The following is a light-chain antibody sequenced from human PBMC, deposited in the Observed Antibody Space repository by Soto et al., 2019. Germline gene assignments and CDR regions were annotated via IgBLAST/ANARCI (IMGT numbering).Light chain of an antibody. V-gene: IGKV3-20*01. Sequence: EFVLTQSPGTLSLSPGERATLSCRASQTVRNNYLAWYQQKPGQAPRLLIYDASSRATGIPDRFSGGGSGTDFTLAISRLEPEDFAVYYCHQYNYSPWTFGQGTKVDIK. CDR2: DAS. J-gene: IGKJ1*01. CDR1: QTVRNNY. CDR3: HQYNYSPWT.